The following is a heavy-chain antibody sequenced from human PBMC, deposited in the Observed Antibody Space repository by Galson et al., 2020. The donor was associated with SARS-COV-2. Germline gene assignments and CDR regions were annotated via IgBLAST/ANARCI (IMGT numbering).Heavy chain of an antibody. J-gene: IGHJ5*02. D-gene: IGHD1-1*01. CDR1: RFTFSSYS. V-gene: IGHV3-48*01. Sequence: GGSLRLSCAASRFTFSSYSMNWVRQAPGKGLEWVSYISSSSSTIYYADSVKGRFTISRDNAKNSLYLQMNSLRAEDTAVYYCAREVNERWFDPWGQGTLVTVSS. CDR3: AREVNERWFDP. CDR2: ISSSSSTI.